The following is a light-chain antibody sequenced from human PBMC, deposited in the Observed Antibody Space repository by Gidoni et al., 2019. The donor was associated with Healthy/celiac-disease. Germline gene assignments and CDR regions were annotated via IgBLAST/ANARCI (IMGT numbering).Light chain of an antibody. CDR1: QSISSD. CDR3: QQSYSTPYT. CDR2: AAA. Sequence: DIQMTQSPSSLSASVGDRVTITCRASQSISSDLNGYQQKPGKAPKLLSYAAASLQSGVPSRFSGSGSGTDFTLTISSLQPEDFATYYCQQSYSTPYTFGQGTKLEIK. J-gene: IGKJ2*01. V-gene: IGKV1-39*01.